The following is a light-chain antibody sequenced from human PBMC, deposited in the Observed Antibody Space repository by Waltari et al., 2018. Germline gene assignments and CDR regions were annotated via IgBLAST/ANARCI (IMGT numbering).Light chain of an antibody. CDR1: HSIGSN. CDR3: HQTSSFTRT. V-gene: IGKV6D-21*02. Sequence: EIALTQSPDFKSVTPKQKVTITCRASHSIGSNLHWYQQKPDQSPKLLIKYASQSISGVPSRFSGSGSGTDFTLTIDSLETEDAAAYYCHQTSSFTRTFGQGTRLEIK. CDR2: YAS. J-gene: IGKJ5*01.